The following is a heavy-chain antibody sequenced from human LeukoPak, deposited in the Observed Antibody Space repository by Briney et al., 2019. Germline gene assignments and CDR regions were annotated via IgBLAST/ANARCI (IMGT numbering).Heavy chain of an antibody. D-gene: IGHD5-18*01. Sequence: SETLSLTCTVSGGSISSSSYYWGWIRQPPGKGLEWIGSIYHSGSTYYNPSLKSRVTKSVDTSKNQFSLKLSSVTAADTAVYYCALRGYSYGYVFDYWGQGTLVTVSS. V-gene: IGHV4-39*07. CDR2: IYHSGST. CDR3: ALRGYSYGYVFDY. J-gene: IGHJ4*02. CDR1: GGSISSSSYY.